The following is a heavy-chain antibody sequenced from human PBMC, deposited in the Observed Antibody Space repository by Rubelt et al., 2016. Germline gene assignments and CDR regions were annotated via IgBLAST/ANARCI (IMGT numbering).Heavy chain of an antibody. CDR1: GGSFSGYY. CDR2: INHSGST. Sequence: QVQLQQWGAGLLKPSETLSLTCAVYGGSFSGYYWSWIRQPPGKGLEWIGEINHSGSTNYNPSLKSRVTISLDTSKNQFSLKRSSVTAADTAVYYCARGGRYYGSGSYQRHNWFDPWGQGTLVTVSS. J-gene: IGHJ5*02. CDR3: ARGGRYYGSGSYQRHNWFDP. V-gene: IGHV4-34*01. D-gene: IGHD3-10*01.